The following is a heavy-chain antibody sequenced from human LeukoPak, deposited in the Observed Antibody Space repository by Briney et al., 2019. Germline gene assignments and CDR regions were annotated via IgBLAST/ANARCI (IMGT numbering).Heavy chain of an antibody. J-gene: IGHJ4*02. D-gene: IGHD2-2*01. V-gene: IGHV1-18*04. Sequence: GASVKVSCKASGYTFTSYGISWVRQAPGQGLEWMGWISAYNGNTNYAQKLQGIVTMTTDTSTSTAYMELRSLRSDDTAVYYCARSGGFRYCSSTSCPEDDYFDYWGQGTLVTVSS. CDR1: GYTFTSYG. CDR2: ISAYNGNT. CDR3: ARSGGFRYCSSTSCPEDDYFDY.